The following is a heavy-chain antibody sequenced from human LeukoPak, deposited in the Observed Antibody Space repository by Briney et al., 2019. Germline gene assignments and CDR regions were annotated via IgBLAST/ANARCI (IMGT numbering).Heavy chain of an antibody. J-gene: IGHJ4*02. V-gene: IGHV1-2*02. CDR2: INPNSGGI. CDR1: RYTFTGYY. D-gene: IGHD3-22*01. Sequence: ASVKVSCKTSRYTFTGYYMHWVRQAPGQGLEWMGWINPNSGGINYAEKFQGRVTMTRDTSINTAYMELSSLRSDDTAVYYCAKTYDSGAYYPDYWGQGTLVTVSS. CDR3: AKTYDSGAYYPDY.